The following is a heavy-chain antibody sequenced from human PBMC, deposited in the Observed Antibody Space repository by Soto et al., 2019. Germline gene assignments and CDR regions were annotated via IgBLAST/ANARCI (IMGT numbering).Heavy chain of an antibody. CDR2: IIPIFGTA. CDR3: ASSPLTIVVVVAAKYYFDY. Sequence: QVQLVQSGAEVKKPGSSVKVSCKASGGTFSSYAISWVRQAPGQGLEWMGGIIPIFGTANYAQKFQGRVTITADESTSTAYMELSSLRSEDTAMYYCASSPLTIVVVVAAKYYFDYWGQGTLVTVSS. CDR1: GGTFSSYA. J-gene: IGHJ4*02. V-gene: IGHV1-69*01. D-gene: IGHD2-15*01.